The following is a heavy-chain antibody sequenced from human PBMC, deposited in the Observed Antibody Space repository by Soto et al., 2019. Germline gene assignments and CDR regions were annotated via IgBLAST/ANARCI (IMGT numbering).Heavy chain of an antibody. Sequence: TSETLSLTCAVYGGSFTGYYWSWIRQSPGKGLEWIGEIDHTGSTNYNPSLKSRVNISADTSKSQFSVDLSSVTAADAAVYYCARRHSDYYDDYWGQGTLVTVSS. D-gene: IGHD3-22*01. CDR1: GGSFTGYY. CDR3: ARRHSDYYDDY. CDR2: IDHTGST. J-gene: IGHJ4*02. V-gene: IGHV4-34*01.